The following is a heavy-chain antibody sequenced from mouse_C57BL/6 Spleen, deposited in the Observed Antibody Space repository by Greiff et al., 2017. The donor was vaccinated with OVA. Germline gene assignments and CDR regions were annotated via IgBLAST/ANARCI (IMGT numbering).Heavy chain of an antibody. Sequence: VQLQQSGPGLVQPSQSLSITCTVSGFSFTSYGVHWVRQSPGKGLEWLGVIWSGGSTDYNAAVISRLSISKDNTKSHVFFKMNSLQADDTARYYCASLTVYAMDYWGQGTSVTVSS. J-gene: IGHJ4*01. CDR2: IWSGGST. V-gene: IGHV2-2*01. CDR1: GFSFTSYG. CDR3: ASLTVYAMDY. D-gene: IGHD4-1*01.